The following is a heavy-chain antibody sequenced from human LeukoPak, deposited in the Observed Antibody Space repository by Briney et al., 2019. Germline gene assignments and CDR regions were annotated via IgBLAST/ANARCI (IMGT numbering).Heavy chain of an antibody. CDR2: ISGSGGST. V-gene: IGHV3-23*01. D-gene: IGHD4-23*01. J-gene: IGHJ5*02. Sequence: GGSLRLSCAASGFTFSSYAMSWVRQAPGKGLEWVSAISGSGGSTYYADSVKGRFTISRDNSKNTLYLRMNSLRAEDTAVYYCAKSPTNYAGLNWFDPWGQGTLVTVSS. CDR1: GFTFSSYA. CDR3: AKSPTNYAGLNWFDP.